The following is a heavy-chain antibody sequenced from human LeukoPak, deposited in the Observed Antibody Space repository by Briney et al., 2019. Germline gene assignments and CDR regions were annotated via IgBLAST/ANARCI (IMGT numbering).Heavy chain of an antibody. J-gene: IGHJ3*02. CDR1: GYTFTSYY. D-gene: IGHD6-19*01. CDR3: ATGSSGWYSDI. Sequence: ASVKVSCKASGYTFTSYYIYWVRQAPGQGLEWMGMINPSGGSTNYAQKFQGRVTMTGDTSTSTVYMELSSLRSEDTAVYYCATGSSGWYSDIWGQGTMVTVSS. CDR2: INPSGGST. V-gene: IGHV1-46*01.